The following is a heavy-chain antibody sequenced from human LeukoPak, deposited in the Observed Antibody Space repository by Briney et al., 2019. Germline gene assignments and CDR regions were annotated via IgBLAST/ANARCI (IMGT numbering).Heavy chain of an antibody. J-gene: IGHJ5*02. Sequence: PGGSLRLSCAASGFTFSSYAMSWVRQAPGKGLEWVAVISYDGSNKYYADSVKGRFTISRDNSKNTLYLQMNSLRAEDTAVYYCAKGLEWELLPIDPWGQGTLVTVSS. CDR2: ISYDGSNK. D-gene: IGHD1-26*01. V-gene: IGHV3-30*18. CDR1: GFTFSSYA. CDR3: AKGLEWELLPIDP.